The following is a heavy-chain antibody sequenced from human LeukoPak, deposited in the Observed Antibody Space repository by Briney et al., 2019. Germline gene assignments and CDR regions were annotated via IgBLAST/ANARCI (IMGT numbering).Heavy chain of an antibody. J-gene: IGHJ3*02. D-gene: IGHD3-9*01. Sequence: SETLSLTCAVYGGSFSGYYWSWIRQPPGKGLEWIGEINHSGSTNYNPSLKSRVTISVDTSKNQFSLKLSSVTAADTAVYYCARPTITYDAFDIWGQGTMVTVSS. CDR2: INHSGST. CDR1: GGSFSGYY. CDR3: ARPTITYDAFDI. V-gene: IGHV4-34*01.